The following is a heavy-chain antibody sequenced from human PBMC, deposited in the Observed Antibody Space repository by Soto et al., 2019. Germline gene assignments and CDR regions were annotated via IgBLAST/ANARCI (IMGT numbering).Heavy chain of an antibody. J-gene: IGHJ6*02. CDR1: GFTFRSSA. D-gene: IGHD2-15*01. Sequence: ASVKVSCKTSGFTFRSSAGQWVRQALGQRLEWIGWLVVGTGNTNYAQKFQQRVTISSDRSTNTVSMELSSLTSEDTAVYYCATGAYCSGGSCSDYYYYYYGMDLWGQGTTVTVSS. V-gene: IGHV1-58*01. CDR2: LVVGTGNT. CDR3: ATGAYCSGGSCSDYYYYYYGMDL.